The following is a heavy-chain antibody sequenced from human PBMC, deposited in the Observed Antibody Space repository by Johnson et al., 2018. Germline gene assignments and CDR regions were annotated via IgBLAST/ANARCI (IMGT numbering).Heavy chain of an antibody. Sequence: QVQLQESGGGLVKPVGSLRLSCAASGFSFSDYYMTWIRQAPGKGLEWVSYISSSGNTIYYADSVKGRFTISRDNAKNSLSLQMNSLQADDTAVDYCARITKIDYGMDVLGQGTTVTVSS. D-gene: IGHD3-22*01. V-gene: IGHV3-11*01. CDR3: ARITKIDYGMDV. J-gene: IGHJ6*02. CDR2: ISSSGNTI. CDR1: GFSFSDYY.